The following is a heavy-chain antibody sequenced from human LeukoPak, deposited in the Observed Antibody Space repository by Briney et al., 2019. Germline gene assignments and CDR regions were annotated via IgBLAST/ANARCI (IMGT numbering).Heavy chain of an antibody. CDR1: GGSISSYY. Sequence: PLETLCVTRTVSGGSISSYYWSWIRQPPGKGLEWIGYICYSGSTNYNPSLQSRVTISVDTSKNQFSLKLSSVTAADTAVYYCARGGWSLDYWGEGTLASVSS. J-gene: IGHJ4*01. V-gene: IGHV4-59*01. CDR2: ICYSGST. CDR3: ARGGWSLDY. D-gene: IGHD6-19*01.